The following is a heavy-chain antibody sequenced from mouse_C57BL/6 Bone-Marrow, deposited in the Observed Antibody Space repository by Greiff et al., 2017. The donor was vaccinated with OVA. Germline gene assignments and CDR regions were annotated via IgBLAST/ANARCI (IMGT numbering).Heavy chain of an antibody. D-gene: IGHD1-1*01. V-gene: IGHV1-19*01. Sequence: EVQLQQSGPELVKPGASVKMSCKASGYTFTDYYMNWVKQSHGKSLEWIGVINPYNGGTSYNQKFKGKATLTVDKSSSTAYMELNSLTSEDSAVYYCARGSYYGSSWDYWGQGTTLTVSS. J-gene: IGHJ2*01. CDR3: ARGSYYGSSWDY. CDR2: INPYNGGT. CDR1: GYTFTDYY.